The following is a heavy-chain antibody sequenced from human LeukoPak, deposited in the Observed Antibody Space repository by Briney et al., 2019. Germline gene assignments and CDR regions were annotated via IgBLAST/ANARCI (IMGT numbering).Heavy chain of an antibody. V-gene: IGHV4-59*08. CDR1: GGSISSYY. J-gene: IGHJ5*02. CDR2: IYYSGST. CDR3: ARLGARSWFDP. Sequence: SETLSLTCTVSGGSISSYYWSRIRQPPGKGLEWIGYIYYSGSTNYNPSLKSRVTISVDTSKNQFSLKLSSVTAADTAVYYCARLGARSWFDPWAREPWSPSPQ. D-gene: IGHD1-26*01.